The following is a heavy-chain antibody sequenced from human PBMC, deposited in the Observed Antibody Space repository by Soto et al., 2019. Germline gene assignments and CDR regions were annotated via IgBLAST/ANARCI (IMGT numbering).Heavy chain of an antibody. CDR2: ILPTLYIT. CDR3: AIERLHTEDCQN. J-gene: IGHJ1*01. V-gene: IGHV1-69*02. CDR1: GGALSSNG. Sequence: QVQLVQSGAEAKKPGSSVKVSCKASGGALSSNGISWVRQAPGQRLEWMGRILPTLYITNYAQKFQGRVTITADESTSTAYMELSGLRSEDTAVYYCAIERLHTEDCQNWGQGTVVTVSS.